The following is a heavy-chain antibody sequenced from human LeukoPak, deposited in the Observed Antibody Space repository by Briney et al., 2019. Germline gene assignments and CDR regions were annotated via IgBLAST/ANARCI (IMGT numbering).Heavy chain of an antibody. CDR2: LIPIFGTA. J-gene: IGHJ5*02. CDR3: ARAQWLGYNWFDP. Sequence: SVKVSCKASGGTFSSYAISWVRQAPGQGLEWMGGLIPIFGTANYAQKFQGRVTITADESTSTAYMELSSLRSEDTAVYYCARAQWLGYNWFDPWGQGTLVTVSS. CDR1: GGTFSSYA. D-gene: IGHD6-19*01. V-gene: IGHV1-69*01.